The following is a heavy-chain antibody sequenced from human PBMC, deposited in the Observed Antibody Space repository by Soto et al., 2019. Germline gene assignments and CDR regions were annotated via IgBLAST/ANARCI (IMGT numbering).Heavy chain of an antibody. CDR3: ARGSGSARPRDYYGMDV. Sequence: VASVKVSCKASGYTFTGYYMHWVRQAPGQGLEWMGWINPNSGGTNYAQKFQGWVTMTRDTSISTAYMELSRLRSDDTAVYYCARGSGSARPRDYYGMDVWGQGTTVTVSS. D-gene: IGHD6-6*01. CDR2: INPNSGGT. CDR1: GYTFTGYY. J-gene: IGHJ6*02. V-gene: IGHV1-2*04.